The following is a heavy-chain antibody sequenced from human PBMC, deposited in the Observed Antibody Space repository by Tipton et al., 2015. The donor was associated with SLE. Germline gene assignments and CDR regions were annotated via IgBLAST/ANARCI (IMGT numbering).Heavy chain of an antibody. V-gene: IGHV3-30*03. CDR1: GFTFGNYW. D-gene: IGHD1-7*01. CDR3: VREFVGTRDY. Sequence: SLRLSCAASGFTFGNYWMHWVRQAPGKGLEWVAVISYDGSNKYYADSVKGRFTISRDTSKNTLYLQMNSLRADDTAVYYCVREFVGTRDYWGQGTLVTVSS. CDR2: ISYDGSNK. J-gene: IGHJ4*02.